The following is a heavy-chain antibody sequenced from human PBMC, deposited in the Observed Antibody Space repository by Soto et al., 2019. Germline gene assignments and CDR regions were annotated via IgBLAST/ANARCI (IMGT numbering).Heavy chain of an antibody. D-gene: IGHD1-7*01. CDR3: ATTPSGWILTGTGTFDY. CDR2: IIPILGIA. Sequence: ASVKVSCKASGGTFSSYTISWVRQAPGQGLEWMGRIIPILGIANYAQKFQGRVTITADKSTSTAYMELSSLRSEDTAVYYCATTPSGWILTGTGTFDYWGQGTLVTVSS. CDR1: GGTFSSYT. J-gene: IGHJ4*02. V-gene: IGHV1-69*02.